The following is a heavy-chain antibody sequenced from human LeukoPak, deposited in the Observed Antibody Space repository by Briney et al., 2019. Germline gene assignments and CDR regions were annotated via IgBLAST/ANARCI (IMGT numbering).Heavy chain of an antibody. V-gene: IGHV3-49*04. CDR2: VRSKAYGGTT. CDR1: GFTFGDYA. Sequence: GGSLRLSCTASGFTFGDYAMSWGREAPGEGLGRGGFVRSKAYGGTTEYAASVKGRFTISTDDSKSIAYLQMNSLKTEDTAVYYCTRDALLWFGEFDYWGQGTLVTVSS. J-gene: IGHJ4*02. D-gene: IGHD3-10*01. CDR3: TRDALLWFGEFDY.